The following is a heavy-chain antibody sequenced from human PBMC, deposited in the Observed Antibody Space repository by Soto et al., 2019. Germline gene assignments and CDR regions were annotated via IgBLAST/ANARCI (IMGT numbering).Heavy chain of an antibody. V-gene: IGHV3-64D*06. CDR2: ISTDGGIA. Sequence: GGSLRLSCSASGFTFSSYAMHCVRQAPWKGLEYVSAISTDGGIAYCADSVKGRFTISRDNSKNTLYLQMSSLRPEDTAVYYCLKTRVALRGLMGYYYGIDVWGQGTMVTVSS. J-gene: IGHJ6*01. CDR3: LKTRVALRGLMGYYYGIDV. D-gene: IGHD3-10*01. CDR1: GFTFSSYA.